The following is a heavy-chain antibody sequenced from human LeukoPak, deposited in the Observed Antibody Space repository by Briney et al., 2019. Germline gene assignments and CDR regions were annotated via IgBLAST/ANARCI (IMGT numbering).Heavy chain of an antibody. CDR1: GLNFNIYS. J-gene: IGHJ4*02. D-gene: IGHD2-15*01. CDR2: INHSGST. CDR3: AREYCSGGSCYSDY. Sequence: PGGSLRLSCAASGLNFNIYSMNWVRQAPGKGLEWVGEINHSGSTNYNPSLKSRVTISVDTSKNQFSLKLSSVTAADTAVYYCAREYCSGGSCYSDYWGQGTLVTVSS. V-gene: IGHV4-34*01.